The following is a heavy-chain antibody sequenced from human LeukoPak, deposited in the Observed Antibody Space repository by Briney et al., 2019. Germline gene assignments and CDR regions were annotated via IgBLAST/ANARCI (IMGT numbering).Heavy chain of an antibody. CDR3: ARDLVLGSGSYGQ. CDR1: GFTFSTYW. Sequence: GGSLRLSCAASGFTFSTYWMHWVRQAPGKGLVWVSRIHDDGTFTNSADSVKGRFTISRDNAQNMVYLQMNSLRVEDTAVYYCARDLVLGSGSYGQWGQGTLVTVSS. V-gene: IGHV3-74*01. CDR2: IHDDGTFT. J-gene: IGHJ4*02. D-gene: IGHD3-10*01.